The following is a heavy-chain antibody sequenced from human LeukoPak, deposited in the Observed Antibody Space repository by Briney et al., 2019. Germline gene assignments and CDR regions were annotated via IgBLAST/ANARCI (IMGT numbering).Heavy chain of an antibody. CDR1: GFTISSYE. CDR2: ISSSGSTI. J-gene: IGHJ3*02. V-gene: IGHV3-48*03. CDR3: AREPYYDSSGYWAALTDDAFDI. Sequence: GGSLRLSCAASGFTISSYEMNWVRQAPGRGLEGGSYISSSGSTIYYADSVKGRFIISNDNDKNSLYLQMNSLRAEGTAVYYCAREPYYDSSGYWAALTDDAFDIWGQGTMVTVSS. D-gene: IGHD3-22*01.